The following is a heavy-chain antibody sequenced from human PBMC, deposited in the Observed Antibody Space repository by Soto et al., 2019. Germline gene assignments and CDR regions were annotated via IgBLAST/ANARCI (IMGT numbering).Heavy chain of an antibody. Sequence: QVQLQQWGAGLLKPSETLSLTCAVYGASFSGYYWSWIRQPPGKGLEWIGEINHSGSTNYNPSLKSRVTISVDTSKNQFALKLSSVTAADTAVYYCARARTIFDYWGQGTLVTVSS. V-gene: IGHV4-34*01. CDR2: INHSGST. CDR3: ARARTIFDY. D-gene: IGHD3-3*01. CDR1: GASFSGYY. J-gene: IGHJ4*02.